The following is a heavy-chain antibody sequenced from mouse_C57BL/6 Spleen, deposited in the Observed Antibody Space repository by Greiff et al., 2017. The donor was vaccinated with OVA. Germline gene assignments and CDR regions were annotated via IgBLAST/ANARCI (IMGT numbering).Heavy chain of an antibody. CDR1: GFNIKDDY. D-gene: IGHD1-1*01. Sequence: EVQLVESGAELVRPGASVKLSCTASGFNIKDDYMHWVKQRPEQGLEWIGWIDPENGDTEYASKFQGKATITADTSSNTAYLQLSSLTSEDTAVYYCTYYYGSSPYYFDYWGQGTTLTVSS. CDR3: TYYYGSSPYYFDY. V-gene: IGHV14-4*01. CDR2: IDPENGDT. J-gene: IGHJ2*01.